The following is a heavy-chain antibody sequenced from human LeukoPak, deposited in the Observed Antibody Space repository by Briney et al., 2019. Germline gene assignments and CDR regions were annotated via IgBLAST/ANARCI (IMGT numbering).Heavy chain of an antibody. CDR3: AKAWSGSLYYFDY. Sequence: GGSLRLSCAASGFTFSSYGMHWVRQAPGKGLEWVAFIRYDGSNKYYADSVKGRFTISRDNSKNTLYLQMNSLRAEDTAVYYCAKAWSGSLYYFDYWGQGTLVTVSS. CDR2: IRYDGSNK. CDR1: GFTFSSYG. V-gene: IGHV3-30*02. D-gene: IGHD1-26*01. J-gene: IGHJ4*02.